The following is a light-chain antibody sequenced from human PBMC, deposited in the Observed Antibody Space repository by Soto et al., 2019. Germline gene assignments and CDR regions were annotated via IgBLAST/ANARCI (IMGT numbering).Light chain of an antibody. CDR2: GAS. J-gene: IGKJ5*01. Sequence: EIVMTQSSATLSVSPGETATLSCRASQSVSNNVAWYQQKPGQAPRLLILGASTRATGIPARFSGSGSGTEFTLSISSLQSEDFAVYYCKQYKEWPPFTFGQGTPPEI. V-gene: IGKV3-15*01. CDR3: KQYKEWPPFT. CDR1: QSVSNN.